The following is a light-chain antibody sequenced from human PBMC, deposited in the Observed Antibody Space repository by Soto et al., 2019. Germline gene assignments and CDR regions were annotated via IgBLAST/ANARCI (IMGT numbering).Light chain of an antibody. CDR1: QSLVDSDGNTY. CDR3: MQATQFPWT. CDR2: KVS. J-gene: IGKJ1*01. Sequence: IVMTQTPLSSAVILGQPASISCRSTQSLVDSDGNTYLSWLHQRPGQPPRLLIYKVSNRLSGVPDRFSGSGAGTYFTLRISRVEAEDVGLYYCMQATQFPWTFGQGTRMEIK. V-gene: IGKV2-24*01.